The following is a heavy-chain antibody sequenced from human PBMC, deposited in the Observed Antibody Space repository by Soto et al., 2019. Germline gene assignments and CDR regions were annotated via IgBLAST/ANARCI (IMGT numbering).Heavy chain of an antibody. CDR3: ARALRGYTVTIDS. CDR1: AFTFTTYG. J-gene: IGHJ4*02. CDR2: INSNSGTI. D-gene: IGHD4-17*01. Sequence: EVQLVESGGGLVQPGGSLRLSCAASAFTFTTYGMNWVRQAPGKGLEWVSYINSNSGTIYYADSVKGRFTISRDNAKNLLYLQTDSLRAEDTAVYYCARALRGYTVTIDSWGLGTLVTVSS. V-gene: IGHV3-48*04.